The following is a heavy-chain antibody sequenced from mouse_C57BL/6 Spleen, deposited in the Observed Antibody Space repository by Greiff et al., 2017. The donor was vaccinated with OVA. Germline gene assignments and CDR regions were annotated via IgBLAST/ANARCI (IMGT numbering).Heavy chain of an antibody. V-gene: IGHV5-17*01. Sequence: EVMLVESGGGLVKPGGSLKLSCAASGFTFSDYGMHWVRQAPEKGLEWVAYISSGSSTISSADTVKGRFTISRDNAKNTLFLQMTSLRSEDTAMYYCARPFGSSEEFAYWGQGTLVTVSA. CDR2: ISSGSSTI. CDR1: GFTFSDYG. J-gene: IGHJ3*01. CDR3: ARPFGSSEEFAY. D-gene: IGHD1-1*01.